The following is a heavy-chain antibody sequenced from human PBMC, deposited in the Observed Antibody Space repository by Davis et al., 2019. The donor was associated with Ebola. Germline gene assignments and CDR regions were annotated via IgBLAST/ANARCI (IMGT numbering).Heavy chain of an antibody. Sequence: SETLSLTCTVSGYSISSGYYWGWIRQPPGKGLEWIGSIYHSGSTSYNPSLKSRVTISVDTSKNQFSLKRRSVNAADTAVYYCARQGWSGYSLRHWLDPWGRGTLVTVSS. CDR1: GYSISSGYY. CDR2: IYHSGST. D-gene: IGHD3-3*01. V-gene: IGHV4-38-2*02. CDR3: ARQGWSGYSLRHWLDP. J-gene: IGHJ5*02.